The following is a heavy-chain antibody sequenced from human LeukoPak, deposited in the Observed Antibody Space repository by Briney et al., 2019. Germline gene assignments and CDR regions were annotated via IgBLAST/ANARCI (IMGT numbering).Heavy chain of an antibody. CDR1: GGSISSGGYY. D-gene: IGHD3-16*02. CDR3: ARGPPDRADI. Sequence: SQTLSLTCTVSGGSISSGGYYWSWLRQPPGRGLEWIGYIYNSGTTNYNTSLASRVTISLDTSKNQFSLRLSSVSAVDTAVYYCARGPPDRADIWGQGTMVTVSS. CDR2: IYNSGTT. J-gene: IGHJ3*02. V-gene: IGHV4-61*08.